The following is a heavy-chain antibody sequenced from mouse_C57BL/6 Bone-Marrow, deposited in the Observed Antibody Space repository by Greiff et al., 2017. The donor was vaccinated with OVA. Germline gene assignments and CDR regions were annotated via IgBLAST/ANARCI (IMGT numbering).Heavy chain of an antibody. J-gene: IGHJ2*01. D-gene: IGHD2-12*01. Sequence: QVQLQQPGAELVKPGASVKLSCKASGYTFTSYWIPWVKQRPGQGLEWIGVIYPGSGSTNYNEKFKSKATLTVDTSSSTAYMQLSSLTSEDSAVYYCARSRYYTPDYWGQGTTLTVSS. CDR2: IYPGSGST. CDR3: ARSRYYTPDY. V-gene: IGHV1-55*01. CDR1: GYTFTSYW.